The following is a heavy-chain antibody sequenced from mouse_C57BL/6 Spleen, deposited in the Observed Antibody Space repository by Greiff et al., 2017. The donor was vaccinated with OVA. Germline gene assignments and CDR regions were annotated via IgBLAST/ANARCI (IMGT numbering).Heavy chain of an antibody. CDR1: GYSFTGYY. CDR3: ARWIGAMED. Sequence: VQLQQSGPELVKPGASVKISCKASGYSFTGYYMNWVKQSPEKSLEWIGEINPSTGGTTYNQKFKAKATLTVDKSSSTAYMQLKSLTSEDSAVYYCARWIGAMEDWGKGTSVTVAS. CDR2: INPSTGGT. V-gene: IGHV1-42*01. J-gene: IGHJ4*01.